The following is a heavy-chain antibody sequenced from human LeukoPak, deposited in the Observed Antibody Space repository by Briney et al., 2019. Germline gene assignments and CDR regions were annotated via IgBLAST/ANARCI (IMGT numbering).Heavy chain of an antibody. CDR2: INHSGST. CDR1: GGSFSGYY. Sequence: PSETLSLTCAVYGGSFSGYYWSWIRQPPGKGLEWIGEINHSGSTNYNPSLKSRVTISVDTSKNQFSLKLSSVTAADTAVYYCASVRRRRLTYYYDSSGYNMDVWGKGTTVTVSS. V-gene: IGHV4-34*01. CDR3: ASVRRRRLTYYYDSSGYNMDV. J-gene: IGHJ6*03. D-gene: IGHD3-22*01.